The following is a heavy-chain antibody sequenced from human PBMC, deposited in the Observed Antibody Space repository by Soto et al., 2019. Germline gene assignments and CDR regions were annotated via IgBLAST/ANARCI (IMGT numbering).Heavy chain of an antibody. CDR3: ARGDYDFWTPVNYSYHGMDV. D-gene: IGHD3-3*01. CDR1: GGAVSGYY. J-gene: IGHJ6*02. V-gene: IGHV4-34*01. Sequence: SETLSLTCAVYGGAVSGYYWSWIRQPPGKGLEGVGEINHSGSTNYDPSLKSRGTISVDTSKNQFSLKLSSVTATDTAVYYCARGDYDFWTPVNYSYHGMDVWGQGTTVTVSS. CDR2: INHSGST.